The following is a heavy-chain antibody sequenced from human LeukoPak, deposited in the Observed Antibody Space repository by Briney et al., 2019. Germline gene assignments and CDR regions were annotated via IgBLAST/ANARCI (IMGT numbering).Heavy chain of an antibody. CDR2: IYHSGIA. CDR1: GYSISSGYY. V-gene: IGHV4-38-2*02. D-gene: IGHD3-3*01. J-gene: IGHJ4*02. Sequence: SSETLSLTCTVSGYSISSGYYWGWIRPPPGKGLEWIGSIYHSGIAYYNPSLKSRVTISVDTSKNQFSLKLSSVTAADTAVYYCARDRGFWSGYSNDYWGQGTLVTVSS. CDR3: ARDRGFWSGYSNDY.